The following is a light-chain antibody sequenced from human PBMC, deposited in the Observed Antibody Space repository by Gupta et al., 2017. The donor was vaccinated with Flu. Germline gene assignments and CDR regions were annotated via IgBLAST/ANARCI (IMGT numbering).Light chain of an antibody. J-gene: IGKJ3*01. CDR2: KAS. Sequence: DIQMTQSPSTLSASVGDRVTISCRASQSISSWLAWFQQKAGKAPKLLIYKASSLESGVPSRFSGSGSGTEFTLTISSLQPDDFATYYCQQYNSSPITFGHGTKVDIK. CDR1: QSISSW. CDR3: QQYNSSPIT. V-gene: IGKV1-5*03.